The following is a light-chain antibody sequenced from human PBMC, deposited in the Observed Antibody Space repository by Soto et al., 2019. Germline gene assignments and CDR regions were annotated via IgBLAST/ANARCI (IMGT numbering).Light chain of an antibody. CDR3: QQRSNWIT. CDR2: DAS. Sequence: EIVMTHSPSTLSVSPLERATLSFRASQSVSSNLAWYQQKPGQAPRLLIYDASNRATGIPARFSGSGSGTDFTLTISSLEPEDFAVYYCQQRSNWITFGQGTRLEIK. V-gene: IGKV3-11*01. J-gene: IGKJ5*01. CDR1: QSVSSN.